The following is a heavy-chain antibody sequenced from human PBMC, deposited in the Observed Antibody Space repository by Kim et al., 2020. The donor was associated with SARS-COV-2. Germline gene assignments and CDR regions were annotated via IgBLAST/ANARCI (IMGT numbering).Heavy chain of an antibody. J-gene: IGHJ4*02. CDR3: ASYGPSGSDRMGFDY. D-gene: IGHD1-26*01. Sequence: SETLSLTCAVYGGSFSGYYWSWIRQPPGKGLEWIGEINHSGSTNYNPSLKSRVTISVDTSKNQFSLKLSSVTAADTAVYYCASYGPSGSDRMGFDYWGQGTLVTVSS. CDR1: GGSFSGYY. CDR2: INHSGST. V-gene: IGHV4-34*01.